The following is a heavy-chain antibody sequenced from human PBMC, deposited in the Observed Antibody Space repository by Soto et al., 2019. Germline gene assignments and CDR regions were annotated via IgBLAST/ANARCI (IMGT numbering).Heavy chain of an antibody. Sequence: PSETLSLTCTVSGGSISSSSYYWGWIRQPPGKGLEWIGNIYYSGSTYYNPSLKSRVTISVDTSKNRFSLKLSSVTAADTAVYYCARFGGSDWPWGNWFVPWGQGTLVTVSS. CDR3: ARFGGSDWPWGNWFVP. D-gene: IGHD6-19*01. V-gene: IGHV4-39*01. CDR1: GGSISSSSYY. J-gene: IGHJ5*02. CDR2: IYYSGST.